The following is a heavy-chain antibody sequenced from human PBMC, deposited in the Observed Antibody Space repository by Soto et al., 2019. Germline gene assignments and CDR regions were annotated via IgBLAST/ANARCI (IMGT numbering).Heavy chain of an antibody. D-gene: IGHD3-3*01. CDR2: ISYDGSNK. CDR3: AKARRFFLTIFVVAPCGMDV. V-gene: IGHV3-30*18. Sequence: GGSLRLSCAASGFTFSSYGMRWVRQAPGKGLEWVAVISYDGSNKYYADSMKGRFTISRDNSKNTLYLQMNSLRAEDTAVYYCAKARRFFLTIFVVAPCGMDVWGQGTTVTVSS. J-gene: IGHJ6*02. CDR1: GFTFSSYG.